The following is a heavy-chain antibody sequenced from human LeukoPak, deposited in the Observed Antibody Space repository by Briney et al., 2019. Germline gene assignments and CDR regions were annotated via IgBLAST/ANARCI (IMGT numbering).Heavy chain of an antibody. CDR1: GGSFSSYY. CDR2: INHSGST. D-gene: IGHD6-13*01. V-gene: IGHV4-34*01. CDR3: ARRYSSRNFDY. J-gene: IGHJ4*02. Sequence: SETLSLTCAVYGGSFSSYYWSWIRQPPGKGLEWIGEINHSGSTNYNPSLKSRVTISVDTSKNQFSLKLSSVTAADTAVYYCARRYSSRNFDYWGQGTLVTVSS.